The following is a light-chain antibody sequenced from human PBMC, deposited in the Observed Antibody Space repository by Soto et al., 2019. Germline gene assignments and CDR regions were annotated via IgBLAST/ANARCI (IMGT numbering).Light chain of an antibody. J-gene: IGKJ1*01. Sequence: DIQMTQSPSSLSASVGDRVTITCRASHGISNYLAWFQQKPGKAPKSLIFAASTLQSGVPSKVSGSVSGKDFPLTISSLKTEDFATYYCQQYNHYPWTFGQGTKVDIK. CDR1: HGISNY. CDR3: QQYNHYPWT. V-gene: IGKV1-16*02. CDR2: AAS.